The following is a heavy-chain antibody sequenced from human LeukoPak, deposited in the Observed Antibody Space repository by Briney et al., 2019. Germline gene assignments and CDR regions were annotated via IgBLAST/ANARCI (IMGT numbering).Heavy chain of an antibody. V-gene: IGHV3-66*01. J-gene: IGHJ4*02. Sequence: GGSLRLSCAASGFTVSSNYMSWVRQAPGKGLEWVSVIYSGGSTYYADSVKGRFTISRDNSKNTLYLQMNSLRAEDTAVYYCARDLCGGDCYSDYWGQGTLVTVSS. CDR3: ARDLCGGDCYSDY. D-gene: IGHD2-21*02. CDR1: GFTVSSNY. CDR2: IYSGGST.